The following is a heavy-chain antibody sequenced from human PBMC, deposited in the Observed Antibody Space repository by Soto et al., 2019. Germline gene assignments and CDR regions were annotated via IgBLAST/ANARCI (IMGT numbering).Heavy chain of an antibody. D-gene: IGHD3-10*01. CDR3: ASNYGSGYRAFDS. CDR1: GDTFNFYS. V-gene: IGHV1-69*02. CDR2: VNPILSMS. J-gene: IGHJ4*02. Sequence: QVQLVQSGAEVKSAGSSVKVSCKASGDTFNFYSINWVRQAPGLGLEWVGRVNPILSMSNYAQRLQGRVTMTEDKSTGTAYMELRSMRSEDTAIYYCASNYGSGYRAFDSWGQGALVTVSS.